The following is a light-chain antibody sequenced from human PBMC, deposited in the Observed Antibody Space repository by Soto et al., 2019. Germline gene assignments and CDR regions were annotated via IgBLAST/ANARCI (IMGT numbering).Light chain of an antibody. CDR2: DAS. J-gene: IGKJ4*01. Sequence: EIVMTQSPATLSVSPGERATLSCRTSQSVSTNLAWYQQKPGQGPRLLIYDASTRATGIPARFSGSGSGTEFTLTISSLQSEDFAVYYCQQYNSWRPVTFGGGTKVDIK. V-gene: IGKV3-15*01. CDR1: QSVSTN. CDR3: QQYNSWRPVT.